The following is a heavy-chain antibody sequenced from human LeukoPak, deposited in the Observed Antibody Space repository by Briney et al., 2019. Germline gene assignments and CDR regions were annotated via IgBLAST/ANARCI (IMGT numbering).Heavy chain of an antibody. J-gene: IGHJ4*02. D-gene: IGHD3-22*01. Sequence: PSETLSLTCTVSGGSISGYSWTWIRQPPGKGPEWIGYVYYSGNSNYNPSLKSRVTISVDTSKNQFSLKLTSVTAADTAVYYCARVVVDYYDSSGYFDNWGQGTLVTVSS. CDR2: VYYSGNS. CDR1: GGSISGYS. CDR3: ARVVVDYYDSSGYFDN. V-gene: IGHV4-59*01.